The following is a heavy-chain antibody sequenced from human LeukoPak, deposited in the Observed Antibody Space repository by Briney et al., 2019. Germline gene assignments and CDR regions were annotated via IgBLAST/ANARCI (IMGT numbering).Heavy chain of an antibody. Sequence: GASVKVSCKASGGTFSSYAISWVRQAPGQGLEWMGGIIPIFGTANYAQKFQGRVTMTEDTSTDTAYMELSSLRSEDTAVYYCATPPPTTFGVVISETYGMDVWGQGTTVTVSS. CDR3: ATPPPTTFGVVISETYGMDV. J-gene: IGHJ6*02. CDR1: GGTFSSYA. V-gene: IGHV1-69*06. D-gene: IGHD3-3*01. CDR2: IIPIFGTA.